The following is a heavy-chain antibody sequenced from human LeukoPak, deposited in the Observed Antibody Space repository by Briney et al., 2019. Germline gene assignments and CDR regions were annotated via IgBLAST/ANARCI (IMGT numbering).Heavy chain of an antibody. D-gene: IGHD6-19*01. CDR2: ISSSSSYI. V-gene: IGHV3-21*01. CDR1: GFTFSSYS. Sequence: GGSLRLSCAASGFTFSSYSMNWVRQAPGKGLEWVSSISSSSSYIYYAESVKGQFTISRDNAKNSLYLQMNSLRAEDTAVYYCARVRQWGPSSGWYLDYWGQGTLVTVSS. J-gene: IGHJ4*02. CDR3: ARVRQWGPSSGWYLDY.